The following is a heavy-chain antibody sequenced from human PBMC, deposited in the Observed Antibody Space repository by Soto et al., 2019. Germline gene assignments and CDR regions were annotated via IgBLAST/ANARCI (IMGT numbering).Heavy chain of an antibody. J-gene: IGHJ4*02. CDR2: IIPILGIA. CDR3: AGVRDGYCSGGSCPPFDY. Sequence: QVQLVQSGAEVKKPGSSVKVSCKASGGTFSSYTISWVRQAPGQGLEWMGRIIPILGIANYAQKFQGRVTITADKSTSTAYMELSSPRSEDTAVYYCAGVRDGYCSGGSCPPFDYWGQGTLVTVSS. D-gene: IGHD2-15*01. V-gene: IGHV1-69*02. CDR1: GGTFSSYT.